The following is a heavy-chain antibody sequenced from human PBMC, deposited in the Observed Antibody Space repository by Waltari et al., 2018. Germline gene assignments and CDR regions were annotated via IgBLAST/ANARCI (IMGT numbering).Heavy chain of an antibody. CDR2: INHSGST. V-gene: IGHV4-34*01. D-gene: IGHD1-26*01. CDR1: GGSFSGYY. J-gene: IGHJ3*02. CDR3: ARRIVGATWLADAFDI. Sequence: QVQLQQWGAGLLKPSETLYLTCAVYGGSFSGYYWSWNRQPPGKGLEWIGEINHSGSTNYNPSLKSRVTISVDTSKNQFSLKLSSVTAADTAVYYCARRIVGATWLADAFDIWGQGTMVTVSS.